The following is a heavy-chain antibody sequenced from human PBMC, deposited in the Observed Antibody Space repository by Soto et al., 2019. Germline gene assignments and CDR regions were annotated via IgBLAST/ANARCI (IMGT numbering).Heavy chain of an antibody. D-gene: IGHD3-3*01. CDR1: GGSISSYY. V-gene: IGHV4-59*01. J-gene: IGHJ5*02. Sequence: PSETLSLTCTVSGGSISSYYWSWIRQPPGKGLEWIGYIYYSGSTNYNPSLKSRVTISVDTSKNQFSLKLSSVTAADTAVYYCGRGEYYDFWSGYSVWFDPWGQGTLVTVSS. CDR3: GRGEYYDFWSGYSVWFDP. CDR2: IYYSGST.